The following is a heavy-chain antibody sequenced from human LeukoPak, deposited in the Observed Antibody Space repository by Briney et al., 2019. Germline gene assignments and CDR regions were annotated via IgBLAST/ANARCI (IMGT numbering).Heavy chain of an antibody. CDR2: ISSSSSYL. D-gene: IGHD3-10*01. Sequence: GGSLRLSCAASGFTFSSYSMNWVRQAPGKGLEWVSSISSSSSYLYYADSVKGRFTISRDNAKNSLYLQMNSLRAEDTAVYYCARGITMVRGVPPGWFDPWGQGTLVTVSS. CDR1: GFTFSSYS. J-gene: IGHJ5*02. CDR3: ARGITMVRGVPPGWFDP. V-gene: IGHV3-21*01.